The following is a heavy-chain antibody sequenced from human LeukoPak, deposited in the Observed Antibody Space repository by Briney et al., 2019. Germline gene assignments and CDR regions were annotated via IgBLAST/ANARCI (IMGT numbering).Heavy chain of an antibody. D-gene: IGHD3-10*01. V-gene: IGHV4-4*07. Sequence: SETLSLTCTVSGGSISSYYWSWIRQPAGKGLEWIGRIYTSGSTNYNPSLKSRVTMSVDTSKNQFSLKLSSVTAADTAVYYCARDRRAVRGVTNYWYFDLWGRGTLVTASS. CDR1: GGSISSYY. CDR2: IYTSGST. J-gene: IGHJ2*01. CDR3: ARDRRAVRGVTNYWYFDL.